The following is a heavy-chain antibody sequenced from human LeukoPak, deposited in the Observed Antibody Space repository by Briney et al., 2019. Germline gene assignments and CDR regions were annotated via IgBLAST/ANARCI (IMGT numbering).Heavy chain of an antibody. J-gene: IGHJ5*02. CDR1: GFTFSSYA. Sequence: PGGSLRLSCAASGFTFSSYAMHWVRQAPGKGLEWVAVISYDGSNKYYADSVKGRFTISRDNSKNTLYLQMNSLRAEDTAVYYCARESGSGRWFDPWGQGTLVTVSS. CDR3: ARESGSGRWFDP. D-gene: IGHD2-15*01. CDR2: ISYDGSNK. V-gene: IGHV3-30*04.